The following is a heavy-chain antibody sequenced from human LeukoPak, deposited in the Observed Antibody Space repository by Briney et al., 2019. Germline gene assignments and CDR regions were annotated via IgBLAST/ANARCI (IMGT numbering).Heavy chain of an antibody. Sequence: GESLKISCKGSGYSFTSYWIGWVRQMPGKGLEWMGIIYPGDSDTRYRPSFQGQVTISADKSISTAYLQWSSLKASDTAMYYCARNGYSYGLHDAFDIWGQGTMVTVSS. V-gene: IGHV5-51*01. D-gene: IGHD5-18*01. J-gene: IGHJ3*02. CDR1: GYSFTSYW. CDR3: ARNGYSYGLHDAFDI. CDR2: IYPGDSDT.